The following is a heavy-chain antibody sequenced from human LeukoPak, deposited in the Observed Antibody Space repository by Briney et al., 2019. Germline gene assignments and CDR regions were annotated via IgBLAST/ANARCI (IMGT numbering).Heavy chain of an antibody. V-gene: IGHV3-21*01. CDR2: ISSSSSYI. D-gene: IGHD3-22*01. Sequence: PGGSLRLSCAASGFTFSSYSMNWVRQAPGKGLEWVSSISSSSSYIYYADSVKGRFTISRDNAKNSLYLQMNSLRAEDTAVYYCARVHSSGYYGGNYWGQGTLVTVSS. CDR1: GFTFSSYS. J-gene: IGHJ4*02. CDR3: ARVHSSGYYGGNY.